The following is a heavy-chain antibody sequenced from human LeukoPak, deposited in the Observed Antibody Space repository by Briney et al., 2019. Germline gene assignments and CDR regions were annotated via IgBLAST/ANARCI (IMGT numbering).Heavy chain of an antibody. V-gene: IGHV1-2*02. J-gene: IGHJ4*02. D-gene: IGHD2-2*01. CDR2: TNLKSGGL. Sequence: VASVKVSCKASGYTFSGYHMHWVRQAPGQGLEWMGLTNLKSGGLNYAQKFQGRVTMTRDTSISTAYMELTRLTSDDTAVYYCAMGSIVVVPAATIDYWGQGTLVTVSS. CDR1: GYTFSGYH. CDR3: AMGSIVVVPAATIDY.